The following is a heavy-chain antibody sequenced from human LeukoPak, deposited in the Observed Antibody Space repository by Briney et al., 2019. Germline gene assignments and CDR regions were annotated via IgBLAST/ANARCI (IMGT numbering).Heavy chain of an antibody. Sequence: PSETLSLTCTVSGGSISTYYWSWIRQPPGKGLEWMGYIYYSGSTYYNPSLKSRVTTSIDTSKKQLSLNLSAVTATDTAVYYCARHFRREVLIGSAFDIWGQGTMVTVSS. D-gene: IGHD3-22*01. CDR2: IYYSGST. J-gene: IGHJ3*02. V-gene: IGHV4-59*08. CDR1: GGSISTYY. CDR3: ARHFRREVLIGSAFDI.